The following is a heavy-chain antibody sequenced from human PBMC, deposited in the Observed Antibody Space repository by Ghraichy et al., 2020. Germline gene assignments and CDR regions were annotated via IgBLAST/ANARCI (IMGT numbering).Heavy chain of an antibody. D-gene: IGHD6-13*01. V-gene: IGHV3-7*03. CDR1: GFTFSSYW. Sequence: GESLNISCAAPGFTFSSYWMSWVRQAPGKGLEWVANIKRDGSETYYVDSVKDRFTISRDNAKNSLYLQMNSLRAEDRAIYYCARAQYSGIWNIFDFWGQGTLVTVSS. J-gene: IGHJ4*02. CDR2: IKRDGSET. CDR3: ARAQYSGIWNIFDF.